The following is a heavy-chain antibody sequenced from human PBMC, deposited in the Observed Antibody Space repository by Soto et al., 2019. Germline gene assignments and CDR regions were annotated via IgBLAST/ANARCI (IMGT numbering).Heavy chain of an antibody. Sequence: GASVKVSCKASGYTFTSYAMHWVRQAPGQRLEWMGWINAGNGNTKYSQKFQGRVTINPDTSKNQFSLQLNSVTPEDTAVYYCARVRCSGGSCYSGTYNWFDPWGQGTLVTVS. D-gene: IGHD2-15*01. CDR2: INAGNGNT. J-gene: IGHJ5*02. CDR1: GYTFTSYA. CDR3: ARVRCSGGSCYSGTYNWFDP. V-gene: IGHV1-3*01.